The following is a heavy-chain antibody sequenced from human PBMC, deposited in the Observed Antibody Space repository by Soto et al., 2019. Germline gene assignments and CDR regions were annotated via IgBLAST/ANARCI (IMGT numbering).Heavy chain of an antibody. J-gene: IGHJ3*02. D-gene: IGHD2-2*01. Sequence: ASVKVSCKASGYTFTGYYMHWVRQAPGQGLEWMGWINPNSGGTNYAQKFQGWVTMTRDTSISTAYMELSRLGSDDTAVYYCARAEVGDIVVVPAAIFAFDIWGQGTMVTVSS. V-gene: IGHV1-2*04. CDR1: GYTFTGYY. CDR2: INPNSGGT. CDR3: ARAEVGDIVVVPAAIFAFDI.